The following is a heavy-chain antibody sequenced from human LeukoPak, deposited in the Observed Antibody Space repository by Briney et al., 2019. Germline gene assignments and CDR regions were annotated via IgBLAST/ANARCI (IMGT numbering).Heavy chain of an antibody. V-gene: IGHV2-70*04. CDR3: ARIGTSSYHYYFDY. CDR2: IDWDDDK. CDR1: GFSLSTSGMR. Sequence: SGPALVKPTQTLTLTCTFSGFSLSTSGMRVSWIRQPPGKALEWLSLIDWDDDKFYSTSLKTRLTISKDTSKNQVVLTMTNMDPVDTATYYCARIGTSSYHYYFDYWGQGTLVTVSS. D-gene: IGHD3-22*01. J-gene: IGHJ4*02.